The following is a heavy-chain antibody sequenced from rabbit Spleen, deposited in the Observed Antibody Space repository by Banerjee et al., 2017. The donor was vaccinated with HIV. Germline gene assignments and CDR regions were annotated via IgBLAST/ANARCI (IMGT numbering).Heavy chain of an antibody. V-gene: IGHV1S40*01. J-gene: IGHJ4*01. Sequence: QSLEESGGGLVKPGASLTLTCKASGFSFSSGYDICWARQAPGKGLEWISCIAGSSSGFTYSATWAKGRFTCSKTSSTTVTLQMTSLTVADTATYFCARDLAGVIGWNFYLWGPGTPSPS. CDR2: IAGSSSGFT. CDR1: GFSFSSGYD. D-gene: IGHD4-1*01. CDR3: ARDLAGVIGWNFYL.